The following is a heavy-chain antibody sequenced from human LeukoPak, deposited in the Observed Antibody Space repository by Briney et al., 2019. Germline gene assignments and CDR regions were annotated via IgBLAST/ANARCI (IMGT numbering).Heavy chain of an antibody. J-gene: IGHJ5*02. Sequence: SETLSLTCAVYGGSFSGYYCGWVRQPPGKGLEWIGEINHSGSTNYNPSLKSRVTISVETSKNQFSLKLSSVTAADTAVYYCAAGVVVTASRGDWFDPWGQGTMVTVSS. CDR2: INHSGST. CDR1: GGSFSGYY. D-gene: IGHD2-21*02. CDR3: AAGVVVTASRGDWFDP. V-gene: IGHV4-34*01.